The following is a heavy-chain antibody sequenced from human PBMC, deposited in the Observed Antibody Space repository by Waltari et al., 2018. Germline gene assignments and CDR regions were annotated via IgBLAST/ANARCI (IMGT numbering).Heavy chain of an antibody. V-gene: IGHV3-21*01. J-gene: IGHJ5*02. Sequence: EVRLAESGGGLVKPGGALRLPCIASGFECSDWDVNWVRQTPGTGLEWVSSIGGTHSNIFYAESVKGRFIVSRDNAKSSLYLQMDNLRAEDSGLYYCTRDLYGSGGDWFDPWGQGTLVTVSS. D-gene: IGHD3-10*01. CDR2: IGGTHSNI. CDR1: GFECSDWD. CDR3: TRDLYGSGGDWFDP.